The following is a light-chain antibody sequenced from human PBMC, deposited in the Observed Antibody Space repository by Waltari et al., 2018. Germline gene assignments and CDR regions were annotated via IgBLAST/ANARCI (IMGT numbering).Light chain of an antibody. V-gene: IGLV1-51*01. CDR3: GTWDDSLNGGI. Sequence: QSVLTQPPSVSAAPGQKVTISCSGGSPTIAIHSLTWYQQPPGTAPKLLIFDNSERPSGIPDRFSGSKSGASAALDITGLQTGDEAEYYCGTWDDSLNGGIFGGGTKLTVL. J-gene: IGLJ2*01. CDR2: DNS. CDR1: SPTIAIHS.